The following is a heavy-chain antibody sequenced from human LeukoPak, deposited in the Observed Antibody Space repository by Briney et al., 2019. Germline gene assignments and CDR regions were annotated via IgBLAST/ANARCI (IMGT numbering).Heavy chain of an antibody. D-gene: IGHD7-27*01. CDR2: ISSSGSTI. Sequence: GGSLRLSCAASRFTFSDYALSWVRQAPGKGLEWVSYISSSGSTIYYADSVKGRFTISRDNAKNSLYLQMNSLRAEDTAVYYCASERPTGDYWTAGLDYWGQGTLVTVSS. CDR1: RFTFSDYA. CDR3: ASERPTGDYWTAGLDY. J-gene: IGHJ4*02. V-gene: IGHV3-11*04.